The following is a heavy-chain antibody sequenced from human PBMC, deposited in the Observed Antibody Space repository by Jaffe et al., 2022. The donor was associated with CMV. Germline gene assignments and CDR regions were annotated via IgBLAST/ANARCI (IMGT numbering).Heavy chain of an antibody. CDR3: ARKYYDSSGWWPLRYYYYGMDV. CDR2: MNPNSGNT. V-gene: IGHV1-8*01. D-gene: IGHD3-22*01. CDR1: GYTFTSYD. J-gene: IGHJ6*02. Sequence: QVQLVQSGAEVKKPGASVKVSCKASGYTFTSYDINWVRQATGQGLEWMGWMNPNSGNTGYAQKFQGRVTMTRNTSISTAYMELSSLRSEDTAVYYCARKYYDSSGWWPLRYYYYGMDVWGQGTTVTVSS.